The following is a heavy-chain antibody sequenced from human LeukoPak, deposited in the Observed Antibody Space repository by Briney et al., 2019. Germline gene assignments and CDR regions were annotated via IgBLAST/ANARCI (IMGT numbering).Heavy chain of an antibody. CDR1: GFIFDDYA. V-gene: IGHV3-9*01. D-gene: IGHD3-10*01. CDR3: AKDYTLGFGELSFDY. CDR2: ISWNSGSI. Sequence: PGRSLRLSCVASGFIFDDYAMHWVRQAPGKGLEWVSGISWNSGSIGYADSVKGRFTISRDNSKNSLYLQMNSLRTEDTALYYCAKDYTLGFGELSFDYWGQGTLVTVSS. J-gene: IGHJ4*02.